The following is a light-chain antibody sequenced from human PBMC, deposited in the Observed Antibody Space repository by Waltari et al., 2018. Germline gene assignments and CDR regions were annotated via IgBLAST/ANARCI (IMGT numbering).Light chain of an antibody. CDR1: QGISNY. Sequence: DIQMTQSPSSLSASVGDRVTITCRASQGISNYLAWYQQKPGKVPKLLIYAASTLRSGVPSRFSGSGSGTDFTLTISSLQPEDVATYYCQKYNSAPWTFVQGTKVEIK. V-gene: IGKV1-27*01. CDR2: AAS. J-gene: IGKJ1*01. CDR3: QKYNSAPWT.